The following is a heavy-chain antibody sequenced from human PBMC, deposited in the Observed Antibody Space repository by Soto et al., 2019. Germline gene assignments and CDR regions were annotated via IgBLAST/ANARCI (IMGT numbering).Heavy chain of an antibody. D-gene: IGHD1-26*01. V-gene: IGHV4-30-4*01. Sequence: QVPLQEPGPRLVEPSQTLSLTCTVSGGSISSADYYWSWIRQPPGTGLEWIGHIYNTGSTYSNPSLQSLVTISVDMSKNQFALKLSSVTAADTAVYYCARGSSGDKVDYWGQGTLVTVSS. CDR2: IYNTGST. CDR1: GGSISSADYY. J-gene: IGHJ4*02. CDR3: ARGSSGDKVDY.